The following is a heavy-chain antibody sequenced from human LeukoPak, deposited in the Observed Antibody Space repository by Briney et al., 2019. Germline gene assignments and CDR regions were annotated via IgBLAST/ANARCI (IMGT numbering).Heavy chain of an antibody. CDR2: IYYSGST. CDR1: GASISGHY. D-gene: IGHD5-24*01. CDR3: ARGPTGDGYGYYFDY. V-gene: IGHV4-59*11. J-gene: IGHJ4*02. Sequence: SETLSLTCTVSGASISGHYLSWIRQPPGKGLEWIVYIYYSGSTNYNPSLKSRVTISIDTSKNQFSLKLSSVTAADTAVYYCARGPTGDGYGYYFDYWGQGTLVTVSS.